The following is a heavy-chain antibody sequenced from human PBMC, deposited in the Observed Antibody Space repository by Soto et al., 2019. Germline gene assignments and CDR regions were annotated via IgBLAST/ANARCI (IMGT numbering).Heavy chain of an antibody. Sequence: GGSLRLSCAASGITLSTYAMHWVRQAPGKGLGWVAVISYDGGNKYYADSVKGRFTISRDNSKNALSLQMNSLRAEDTAVYYCARDYYDRSGHSHSSVYWGQGTLVTVSS. CDR3: ARDYYDRSGHSHSSVY. D-gene: IGHD3-22*01. CDR2: ISYDGGNK. V-gene: IGHV3-30-3*01. CDR1: GITLSTYA. J-gene: IGHJ4*02.